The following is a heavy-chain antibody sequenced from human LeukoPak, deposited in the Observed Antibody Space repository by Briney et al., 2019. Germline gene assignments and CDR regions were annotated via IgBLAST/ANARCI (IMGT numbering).Heavy chain of an antibody. Sequence: SETLSLTCAVYGGSFSGYYWSWIRQPPGKGLEWIGEINHSGRTNYNPSLKSRVTISVDTSKNQFSLKLSSVTAADTAVYYCARGPDIVVVVAASNWFDPWGQGTLVTVSS. CDR2: INHSGRT. V-gene: IGHV4-34*01. J-gene: IGHJ5*02. CDR3: ARGPDIVVVVAASNWFDP. CDR1: GGSFSGYY. D-gene: IGHD2-15*01.